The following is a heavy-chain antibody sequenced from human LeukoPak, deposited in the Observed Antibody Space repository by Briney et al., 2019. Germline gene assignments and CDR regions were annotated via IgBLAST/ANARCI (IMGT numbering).Heavy chain of an antibody. CDR2: IYDSGST. J-gene: IGHJ4*02. CDR1: GGSIRSSYYY. D-gene: IGHD1-26*01. Sequence: PSETLSLTCTVSGGSIRSSYYYWGWIRQPPGKGLEWIGSIYDSGSTYYNPSLKSRVTISVDTSKNQFSLKLNSVTAADTALYYCAYSGSYGHLGYWGQGIPVTVSS. CDR3: AYSGSYGHLGY. V-gene: IGHV4-39*01.